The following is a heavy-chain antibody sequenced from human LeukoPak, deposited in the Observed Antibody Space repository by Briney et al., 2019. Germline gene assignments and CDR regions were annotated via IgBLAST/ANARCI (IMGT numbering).Heavy chain of an antibody. D-gene: IGHD1-26*01. V-gene: IGHV4-59*01. CDR3: ATNRPVGGTYWGSFDI. CDR1: GGXITSYY. CDR2: FHYTGGT. Sequence: PSETLSLTCTVSGGXITSYYCSWVRQPPGKGLEWIGYFHYTGGTNYNPYLKSRVTISLDTSKNQFSLRLTSVTAADTAVYYCATNRPVGGTYWGSFDIWGQGTLVTVSS. J-gene: IGHJ3*02.